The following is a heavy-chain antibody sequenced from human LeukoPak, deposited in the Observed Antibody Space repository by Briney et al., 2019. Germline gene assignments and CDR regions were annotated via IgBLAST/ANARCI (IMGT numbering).Heavy chain of an antibody. V-gene: IGHV1-2*02. CDR3: ARRTITMVRGAYDY. Sequence: ASVKVSCKASGYTFTGYYMHWVRQAPGQGLEWMGWIDPNSGGTNYAQKFQGRVTITRNTSISTAYMELSSLRSEDTAVYYCARRTITMVRGAYDYWGQGTLVTVSS. D-gene: IGHD3-10*01. CDR1: GYTFTGYY. J-gene: IGHJ4*02. CDR2: IDPNSGGT.